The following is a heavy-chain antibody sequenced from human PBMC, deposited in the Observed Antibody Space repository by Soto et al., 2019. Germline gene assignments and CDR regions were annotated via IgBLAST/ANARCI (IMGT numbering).Heavy chain of an antibody. CDR2: ISYDGSNK. Sequence: GGSLRLSCAASGFTFSSYGMHWVRQAPGKGLEWVAVISYDGSNKYYADSVKGRFTISRDNSKNTLYLQMNSLRAEGTAVYYCAKDQVELRSATNLFDYLGQGTLVTVSS. V-gene: IGHV3-30*18. CDR3: AKDQVELRSATNLFDY. D-gene: IGHD1-7*01. CDR1: GFTFSSYG. J-gene: IGHJ4*02.